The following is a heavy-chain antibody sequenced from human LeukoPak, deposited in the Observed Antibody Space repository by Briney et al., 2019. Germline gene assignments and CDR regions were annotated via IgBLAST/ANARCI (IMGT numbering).Heavy chain of an antibody. CDR3: ARDRIKSGSYYFDY. D-gene: IGHD1-26*01. CDR2: ISGRSSTI. CDR1: AFTFSDYS. V-gene: IGHV3-48*01. J-gene: IGHJ4*02. Sequence: GGSLRLSCTPSAFTFSDYSMNWARQAPGKGLEWVSYISGRSSTIYYAHSVKGRFTISRDNAKNSMYLQRNSLRAEDTAVYYCARDRIKSGSYYFDYWGQGTLVTVSS.